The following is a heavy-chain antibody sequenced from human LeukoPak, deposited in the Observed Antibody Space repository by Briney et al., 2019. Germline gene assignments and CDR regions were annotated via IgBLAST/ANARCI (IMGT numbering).Heavy chain of an antibody. CDR1: GFTFSKHG. CDR3: ASALDRLGETIDF. V-gene: IGHV3-33*01. D-gene: IGHD1-1*01. J-gene: IGHJ4*02. CDR2: MWDDGSNK. Sequence: GGSLRLSCAASGFTFSKHGMHWVRQAPGKGPEWVAVMWDDGSNKYYARSVEGRFTISRDNSKDTLYLQMNSLRVEDTALYYCASALDRLGETIDFWGQGTMVTVYS.